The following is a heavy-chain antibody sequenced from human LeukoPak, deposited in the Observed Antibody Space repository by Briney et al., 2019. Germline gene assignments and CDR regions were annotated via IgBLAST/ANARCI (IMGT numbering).Heavy chain of an antibody. J-gene: IGHJ4*02. V-gene: IGHV1-18*01. CDR1: RYTFTRYV. CDR2: SSAYNGNT. Sequence: GSSVNVSCKASRYTFTRYVISWVRQAPGQGLEGMGWSSAYNGNTNYAQNLQGRGTMTTDTSTSTAYMELRSLSSDDPAVDYWSRDPSPLYGFWSGHPTDYWGQRTLVTVSS. D-gene: IGHD3-3*01. CDR3: SRDPSPLYGFWSGHPTDY.